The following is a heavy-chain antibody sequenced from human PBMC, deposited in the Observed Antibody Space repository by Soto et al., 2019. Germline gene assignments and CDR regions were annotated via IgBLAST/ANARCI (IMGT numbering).Heavy chain of an antibody. V-gene: IGHV4-39*01. Sequence: SETLSLTCTVSGGSISSSSYYWGWIRQPPGKGMEWIGSIYYSGSTYYNPSLKSRVTISVDTSKNQFSLKLSSVTAADTAVYYCASPKIAFYNWFDPWGQGTLVTVSS. CDR2: IYYSGST. CDR3: ASPKIAFYNWFDP. D-gene: IGHD3-3*02. CDR1: GGSISSSSYY. J-gene: IGHJ5*02.